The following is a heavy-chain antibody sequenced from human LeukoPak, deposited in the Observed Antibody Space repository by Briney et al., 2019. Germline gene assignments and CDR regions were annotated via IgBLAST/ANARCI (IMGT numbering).Heavy chain of an antibody. J-gene: IGHJ4*02. CDR2: IYRGGST. D-gene: IGHD2-15*01. CDR3: ARGYCSGGSCSYFDY. V-gene: IGHV3-53*01. CDR1: GFTLSSNY. Sequence: PGGSLRLSCAPSGFTLSSNYISRVRQAPGKGLEGVSVIYRGGSTYYADSTKGRFTISRDNSKNTLYLQMNSLRAEDTAVYYCARGYCSGGSCSYFDYWGQGTLVTVSS.